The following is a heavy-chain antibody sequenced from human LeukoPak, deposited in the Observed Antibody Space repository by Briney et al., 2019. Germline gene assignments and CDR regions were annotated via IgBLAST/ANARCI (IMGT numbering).Heavy chain of an antibody. CDR2: ISGSGGST. CDR3: AKSHRCSSTSCYGTLDY. CDR1: GLTFSSYA. Sequence: GGSLRLSCAASGLTFSSYAMSWVRQAPGKGLEWVSAISGSGGSTYYADSVKGRFTISRDNSKNTLYLQMNSLRAEDTAVYYCAKSHRCSSTSCYGTLDYWGQGTLVTVSS. J-gene: IGHJ4*02. V-gene: IGHV3-23*01. D-gene: IGHD2-2*01.